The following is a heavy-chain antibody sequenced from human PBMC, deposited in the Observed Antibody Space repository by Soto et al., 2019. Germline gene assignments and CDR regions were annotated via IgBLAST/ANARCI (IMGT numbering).Heavy chain of an antibody. CDR2: IHHSGRT. Sequence: QVQLQESGPGLVKTSGTQSLTCAVSGDSISSDKWWSWVRQPPGKGLEWIGEIHHSGRTNYNPSLKSRVTILVEKSKNQVSLELSSMTAADTAVYYCARGGDWQFDYWGQGTLVTVSS. D-gene: IGHD2-21*02. CDR3: ARGGDWQFDY. V-gene: IGHV4-4*02. J-gene: IGHJ4*02. CDR1: GDSISSDKW.